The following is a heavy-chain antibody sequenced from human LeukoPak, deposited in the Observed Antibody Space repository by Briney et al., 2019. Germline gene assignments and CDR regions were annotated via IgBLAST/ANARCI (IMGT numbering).Heavy chain of an antibody. CDR3: ATGKDFDWLILDY. Sequence: GGSLRLSCAASGFTFHNFAMHWVRQAPGKGLEWVANINQDGSEQYYVDSVKGRFTISRDNAKNSLFLQLNSLRAEDTAVYYCATGKDFDWLILDYWGRGTLVTVSS. CDR1: GFTFHNFA. J-gene: IGHJ4*02. D-gene: IGHD3-9*01. V-gene: IGHV3-7*01. CDR2: INQDGSEQ.